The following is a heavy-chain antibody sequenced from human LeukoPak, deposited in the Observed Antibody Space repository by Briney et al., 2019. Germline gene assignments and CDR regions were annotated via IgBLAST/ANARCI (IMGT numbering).Heavy chain of an antibody. D-gene: IGHD6-19*01. CDR3: ARGYSSGPHDY. CDR2: MNPNSGNT. CDR1: GYTFTSYD. J-gene: IGHJ4*02. Sequence: GASVKVSCKASGYTFTSYDINWVRQATGQGLEWMGWMNPNSGNTGYAQKFQGRVTMTRDTSISTAYMELSRLRSDDTAVYYCARGYSSGPHDYWGQGTLVTVSS. V-gene: IGHV1-8*01.